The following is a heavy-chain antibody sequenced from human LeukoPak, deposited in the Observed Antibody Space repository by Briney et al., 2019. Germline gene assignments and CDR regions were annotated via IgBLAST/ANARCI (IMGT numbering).Heavy chain of an antibody. V-gene: IGHV1-2*06. CDR2: INPNSGGT. Sequence: GASVTVSCKASGYTFTGYYMHWVRQAPGQGLEWMGRINPNSGGTNYAQKFQGRVTMTRDTSISTAYMELSRLRSDDTAVYYCAMPHYCTNGVCYIAGGFDYWGQGTLVTVSS. J-gene: IGHJ4*02. CDR1: GYTFTGYY. CDR3: AMPHYCTNGVCYIAGGFDY. D-gene: IGHD2-8*01.